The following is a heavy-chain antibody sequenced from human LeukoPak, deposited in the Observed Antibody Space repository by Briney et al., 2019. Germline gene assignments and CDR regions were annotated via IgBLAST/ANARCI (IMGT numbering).Heavy chain of an antibody. CDR2: INPSGGST. J-gene: IGHJ4*02. Sequence: ASVKVSCKASGYTFTSYYMHWVRQAPGQGLEWMGIINPSGGSTSYAQKFQGRVTMTRDTSTRTVYMELRSLRSEDTAVYYCARVGTSLQSEWGQGTLVTVSS. CDR1: GYTFTSYY. V-gene: IGHV1-46*01. CDR3: ARVGTSLQSE. D-gene: IGHD5-24*01.